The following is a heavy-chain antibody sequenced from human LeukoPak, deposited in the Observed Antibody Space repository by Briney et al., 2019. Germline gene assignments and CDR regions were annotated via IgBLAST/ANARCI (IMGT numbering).Heavy chain of an antibody. Sequence: PSETLSLTCTVSGGSISSSSYYWGWIRQPPGKGLEWIGSIYYSGSTYYNPSLKSRVTISVDTSKNQFSLKLSSVTAADTAVYYCARGSPTYYYDSSGYHVFDYWGQGTLVTVSS. V-gene: IGHV4-39*07. CDR1: GGSISSSSYY. CDR2: IYYSGST. J-gene: IGHJ4*02. CDR3: ARGSPTYYYDSSGYHVFDY. D-gene: IGHD3-22*01.